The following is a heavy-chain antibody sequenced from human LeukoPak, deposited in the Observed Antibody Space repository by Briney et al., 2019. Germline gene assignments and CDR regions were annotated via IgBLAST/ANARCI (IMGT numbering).Heavy chain of an antibody. J-gene: IGHJ4*02. CDR2: IYSGGST. V-gene: IGHV3-53*01. CDR3: ARDPEYSGSYGY. CDR1: GFTVSSNY. D-gene: IGHD1-26*01. Sequence: GGSLRLSCAACGFTVSSNYMSWVRQAPGKGQEWVSVIYSGGSTYYADSVKGRFTISRDNSKNTLYLQMNSLRAEDTAVYYCARDPEYSGSYGYWGQGTLVTVSS.